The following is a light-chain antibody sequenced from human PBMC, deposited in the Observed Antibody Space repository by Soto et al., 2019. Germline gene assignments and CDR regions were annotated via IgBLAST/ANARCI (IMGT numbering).Light chain of an antibody. CDR1: SSDVGSYNL. CDR2: EGS. J-gene: IGLJ2*01. V-gene: IGLV2-23*01. Sequence: QSVLTQPASVSGSPGQSITISCTGTSSDVGSYNLVSWYQQHPGKAPKLMIYEGSKRPSGVSNRFSGSKSGNTASLTISGLQAEDEADYYCCSYAGITQVVFGGGTKVTVL. CDR3: CSYAGITQVV.